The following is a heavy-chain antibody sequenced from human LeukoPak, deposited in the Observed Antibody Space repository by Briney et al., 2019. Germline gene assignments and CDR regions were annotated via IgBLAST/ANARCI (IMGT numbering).Heavy chain of an antibody. CDR2: INPDSGGT. V-gene: IGHV1-2*02. CDR1: GYTFTDYY. D-gene: IGHD3-16*01. CDR3: ARASSWGSYFDY. J-gene: IGHJ4*02. Sequence: GASVKVSRKASGYTFTDYYMHWVRQAPGQGLEWMGWINPDSGGTNSAQKFQGRVTMTRDTSISTAYVELSRLRSDDTAVYYCARASSWGSYFDYWGQGTLVTVSS.